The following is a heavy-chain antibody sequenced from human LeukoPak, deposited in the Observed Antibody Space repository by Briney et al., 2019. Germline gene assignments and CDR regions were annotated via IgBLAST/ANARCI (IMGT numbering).Heavy chain of an antibody. CDR1: GGSISSSSYY. J-gene: IGHJ2*01. Sequence: SETLSLTCTVSGGSISSSSYYWGWIRQPPGKGLEWIGSIYYTRSTYYNPSLKSRVTTSVDTSKNQFSLKLTSVTAADTAVYYCARGVTMIVVVIHDWYFDLWGRGTLVTVSS. CDR3: ARGVTMIVVVIHDWYFDL. CDR2: IYYTRST. D-gene: IGHD3-22*01. V-gene: IGHV4-39*01.